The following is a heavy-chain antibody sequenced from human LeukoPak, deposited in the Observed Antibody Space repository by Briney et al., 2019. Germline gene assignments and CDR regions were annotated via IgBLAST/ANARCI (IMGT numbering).Heavy chain of an antibody. CDR3: AKDRHDSGYDGGCIFDY. D-gene: IGHD5-12*01. J-gene: IGHJ4*02. Sequence: GGSLRLSCAASGLTFSTYAMSWVRQAPGKGLEWVSAISDSGGTTYYAGSVKGRFTISRDNSKNTLYLQMNSLRAEDTAVYYCAKDRHDSGYDGGCIFDYWGQGTLVTVSS. V-gene: IGHV3-23*01. CDR1: GLTFSTYA. CDR2: ISDSGGTT.